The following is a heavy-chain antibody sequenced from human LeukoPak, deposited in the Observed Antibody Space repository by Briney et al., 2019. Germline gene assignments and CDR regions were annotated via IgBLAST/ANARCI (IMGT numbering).Heavy chain of an antibody. CDR2: IIPIFGTA. J-gene: IGHJ2*01. CDR3: ARDHYYDSSGYYKPRYWYFDL. CDR1: GGTFSSYA. Sequence: GASVKVSCKASGGTFSSYAISWVRQAPGQGLGWMGGIIPIFGTANYTQKFQGRVTITTDESTSTAYMELSSLRSEDTAVYYCARDHYYDSSGYYKPRYWYFDLWGRGTLVTVSS. D-gene: IGHD3-22*01. V-gene: IGHV1-69*05.